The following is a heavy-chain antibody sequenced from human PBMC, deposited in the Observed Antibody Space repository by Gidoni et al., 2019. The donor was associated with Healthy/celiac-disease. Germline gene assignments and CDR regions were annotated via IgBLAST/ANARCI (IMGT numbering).Heavy chain of an antibody. J-gene: IGHJ6*03. CDR1: GYSISSGYY. D-gene: IGHD6-19*01. Sequence: QVQLQESGPGLVKPSETLSLPCAVSGYSISSGYYWGWIRQPPGKGLEWIGSIYHSGSTYYNPSLKSRVTISVDTSKNQFSLKLSSVTAADTAGYYCARAPQWLGYYYYMDVWGKGTTVTVSS. CDR2: IYHSGST. CDR3: ARAPQWLGYYYYMDV. V-gene: IGHV4-38-2*01.